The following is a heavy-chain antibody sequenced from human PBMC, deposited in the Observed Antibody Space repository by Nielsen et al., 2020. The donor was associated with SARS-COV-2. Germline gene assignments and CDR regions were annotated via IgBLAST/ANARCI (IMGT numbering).Heavy chain of an antibody. J-gene: IGHJ4*02. CDR3: TNWNDGY. V-gene: IGHV3-74*01. D-gene: IGHD1-1*01. Sequence: GESLKISCAASGFTFSNSWMHWVRQAPGKGLVWVSRISPDGDIVNYADSVRGRFTTSRDNAKNTLYLQMNSLRAEDTAVYFCTNWNDGYWVQGTPVTVSS. CDR1: GFTFSNSW. CDR2: ISPDGDIV.